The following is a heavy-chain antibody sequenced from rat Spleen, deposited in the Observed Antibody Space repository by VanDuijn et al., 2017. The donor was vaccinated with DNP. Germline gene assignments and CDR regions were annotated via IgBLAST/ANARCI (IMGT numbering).Heavy chain of an antibody. CDR1: GYSITSNY. V-gene: IGHV3-1*01. CDR3: ARLRLEWEVRAMDA. Sequence: EVQLQESGPGLVKPSQSLSLTCSVTGYSITSNYWGWIRKFPGSEMEWIGHISYVGSTRYNPSLKSRISITRDTSKNQFFLKLNSLTTEDTATYYCARLRLEWEVRAMDAWGQGTSVTVSS. D-gene: IGHD1-1*01. J-gene: IGHJ4*01. CDR2: ISYVGST.